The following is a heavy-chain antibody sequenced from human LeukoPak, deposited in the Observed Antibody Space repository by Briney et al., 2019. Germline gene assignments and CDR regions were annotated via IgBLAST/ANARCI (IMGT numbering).Heavy chain of an antibody. J-gene: IGHJ4*02. CDR3: ARQDRQLAVDY. CDR2: IKKDGSEK. CDR1: GYTFSSYW. V-gene: IGHV3-7*01. D-gene: IGHD6-6*01. Sequence: PGGSLRLSCAASGYTFSSYWMSWVRQAPGKGLEWVANIKKDGSEKYYVDSVKGRFIISRDNAKNSLYLQMNSLRAEDTAVYYCARQDRQLAVDYWGQGTLVTVSS.